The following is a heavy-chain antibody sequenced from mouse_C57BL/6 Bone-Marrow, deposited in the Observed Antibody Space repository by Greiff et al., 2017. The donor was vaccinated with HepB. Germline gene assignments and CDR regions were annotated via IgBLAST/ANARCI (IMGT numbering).Heavy chain of an antibody. CDR2: IDPEDGET. J-gene: IGHJ4*01. CDR3: ASGEVVASYYDAMDY. Sequence: EVQLQQSGAELVKPGASVKLSCTASGFNIKDYYMHWVKQRTEQGLEWIGRIDPEDGETKYAPKFQGKATITADTSSNTAYLQLSSLTSEDTAVYYWASGEVVASYYDAMDYWGQGTSVTVSS. V-gene: IGHV14-2*01. D-gene: IGHD1-1*01. CDR1: GFNIKDYY.